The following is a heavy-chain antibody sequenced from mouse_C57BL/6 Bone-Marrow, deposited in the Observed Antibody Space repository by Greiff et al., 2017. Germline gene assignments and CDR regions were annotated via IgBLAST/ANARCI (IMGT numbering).Heavy chain of an antibody. Sequence: EVQGVESGGGLVKPGGSLKLSCAASGFTFSDYGMHWVRQAPEKGLEWVAYISSGSSTIYYADTVKGRFTISRDNAKNTLFLQMTSLRSEDTAMYYCARTSEFITTVVAPFEYWGQGTTLTVSS. CDR1: GFTFSDYG. CDR3: ARTSEFITTVVAPFEY. D-gene: IGHD1-1*01. CDR2: ISSGSSTI. J-gene: IGHJ2*01. V-gene: IGHV5-17*01.